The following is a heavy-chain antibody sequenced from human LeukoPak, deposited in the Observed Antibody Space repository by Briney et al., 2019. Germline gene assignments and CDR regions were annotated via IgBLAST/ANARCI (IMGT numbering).Heavy chain of an antibody. CDR1: GGSISSYY. CDR2: IYYSGST. Sequence: SETLSLTCTVSGGSISSYYWSWIRQPPGQGLEWIGYIYYSGSTNYNPSLKSRVAISVDTSKNQFSLKLSSVTAADTAVYYCARDNWNYGSSMDVWGQGTTVTVSS. V-gene: IGHV4-59*01. CDR3: ARDNWNYGSSMDV. D-gene: IGHD1-7*01. J-gene: IGHJ6*02.